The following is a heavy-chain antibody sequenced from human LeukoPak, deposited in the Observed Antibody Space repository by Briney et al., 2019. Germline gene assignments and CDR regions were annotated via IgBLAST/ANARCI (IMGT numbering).Heavy chain of an antibody. V-gene: IGHV3-9*01. CDR1: GFTFDDYA. CDR2: ISWNSGSI. J-gene: IGHJ6*02. CDR3: AKDRHYYYGMDV. Sequence: GGSLRLSCAASGFTFDDYAMHWVRQAPGKGLEWVSGISWNSGSIGYADSVKGRFTISRDNAKNSLYLQMNSLRAEDTALYYCAKDRHYYYGMDVWGQGTTVTVSS.